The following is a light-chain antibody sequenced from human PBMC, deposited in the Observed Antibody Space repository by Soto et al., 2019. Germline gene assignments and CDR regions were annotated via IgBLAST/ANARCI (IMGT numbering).Light chain of an antibody. V-gene: IGKV3-15*01. CDR1: QSVSSN. CDR2: GAS. CDR3: QQYNNWPPYT. J-gene: IGKJ2*01. Sequence: EIVMTQSPATLSVSPGERATLSCRASQSVSSNLAWYQQKPGQAPRLLIYGASTWATGIPARFSGSGSGTEFNLTISSLQSEDFAVYYCQQYNNWPPYTFGQGTKLEIK.